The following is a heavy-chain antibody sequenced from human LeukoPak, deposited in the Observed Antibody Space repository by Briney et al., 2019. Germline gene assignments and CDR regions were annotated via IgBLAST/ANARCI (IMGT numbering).Heavy chain of an antibody. V-gene: IGHV3-33*06. CDR2: IWYDGSNK. CDR3: AKGDGSGSYYASYFDY. D-gene: IGHD3-10*01. J-gene: IGHJ4*02. Sequence: GGSLRLSCAASGFTFSSYGMHWVRQAPGKGLEWVAVIWYDGSNKYYADSVKGRFTISRDNSKNTLYLQMNSLRAEDTAVYYCAKGDGSGSYYASYFDYWGQGTLVTVSS. CDR1: GFTFSSYG.